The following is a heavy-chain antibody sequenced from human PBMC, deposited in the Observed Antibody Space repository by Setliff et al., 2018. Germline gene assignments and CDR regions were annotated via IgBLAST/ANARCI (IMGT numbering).Heavy chain of an antibody. V-gene: IGHV4-39*07. J-gene: IGHJ3*02. D-gene: IGHD3-22*01. Sequence: PSETLSLTCTVSGGSISSSSYYWGWIRQPPGKGLEWIGSIYYSGSTYYNPSLKSRVTISVDTSKNQFSLKLSFVTAAGTAVYYCARASYYYDSSGYYGAGAFDIWGQGTMVTVSS. CDR2: IYYSGST. CDR3: ARASYYYDSSGYYGAGAFDI. CDR1: GGSISSSSYY.